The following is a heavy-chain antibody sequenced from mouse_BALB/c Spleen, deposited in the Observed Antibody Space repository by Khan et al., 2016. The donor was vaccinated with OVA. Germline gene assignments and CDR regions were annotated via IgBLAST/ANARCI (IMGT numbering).Heavy chain of an antibody. Sequence: QVQLKQSGTELARPGASVKLSCKASGYIFVDYNINWVKQRTGQGLEWIGEISPGSGNTYYNEKFKGKATLTADKSSSTAYMQLSSLTSEDSAVYFWAREWGSWCPYWGQGTLVTVSA. J-gene: IGHJ3*01. CDR1: GYIFVDYN. D-gene: IGHD1-3*01. CDR2: ISPGSGNT. CDR3: AREWGSWCPY. V-gene: IGHV1-77*01.